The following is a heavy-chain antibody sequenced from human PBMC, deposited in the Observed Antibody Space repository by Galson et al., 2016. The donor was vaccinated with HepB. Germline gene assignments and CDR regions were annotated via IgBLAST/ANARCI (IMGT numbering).Heavy chain of an antibody. CDR1: GFTFSGYK. Sequence: SLRLSCAASGFTFSGYKMNWVRQAPGKALEWVSYISTTSSAIYYADSVKGRFSISRDNAESSLYLQMNSLRDEDTAVYYCARAAHSSGYCDVFDIWGQGTKVTVSS. V-gene: IGHV3-48*02. D-gene: IGHD3-22*01. J-gene: IGHJ3*02. CDR3: ARAAHSSGYCDVFDI. CDR2: ISTTSSAI.